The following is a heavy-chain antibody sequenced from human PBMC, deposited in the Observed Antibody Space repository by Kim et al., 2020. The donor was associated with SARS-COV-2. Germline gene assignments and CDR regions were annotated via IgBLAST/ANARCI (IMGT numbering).Heavy chain of an antibody. Sequence: ASVKVSCKASGYTFTSYGISWVRQAPGQGLEWMGWISAYNGNTNYAQKLQGRVTMTTDTSTSTAYMELRSLRSDDTAVYYCARFRFRATSYPGIAAADYWGQGTLVTVSS. J-gene: IGHJ4*02. CDR2: ISAYNGNT. CDR1: GYTFTSYG. V-gene: IGHV1-18*01. CDR3: ARFRFRATSYPGIAAADY. D-gene: IGHD6-13*01.